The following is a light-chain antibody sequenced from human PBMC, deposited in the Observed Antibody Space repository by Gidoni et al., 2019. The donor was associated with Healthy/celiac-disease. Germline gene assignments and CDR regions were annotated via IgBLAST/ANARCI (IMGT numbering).Light chain of an antibody. Sequence: QSALPQPASVSGSPGQSVTISCTGTSSDVGSYNLVSWYQQHPGKAPKVMIYEVSKRPSGVSNRFSGSKSGNTASLTISGLQAEDEADYYCCSYAHTSTWVFGGGTKLTVL. J-gene: IGLJ3*02. CDR1: SSDVGSYNL. V-gene: IGLV2-23*02. CDR3: CSYAHTSTWV. CDR2: EVS.